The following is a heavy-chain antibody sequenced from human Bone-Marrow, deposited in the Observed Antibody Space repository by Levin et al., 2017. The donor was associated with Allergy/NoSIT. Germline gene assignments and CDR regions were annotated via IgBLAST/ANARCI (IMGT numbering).Heavy chain of an antibody. J-gene: IGHJ5*02. Sequence: ASVKVSCKASGYTFTSYYMHWVRQAPGQGLEWMGIINPSGGSTSYAQKFQGRVTMTRDTSTSTVYMELSSLRSEDTAVYYCARGITEDYDILTGYYNPLKGWFDPWGQGTLVTVSS. D-gene: IGHD3-9*01. V-gene: IGHV1-46*01. CDR3: ARGITEDYDILTGYYNPLKGWFDP. CDR2: INPSGGST. CDR1: GYTFTSYY.